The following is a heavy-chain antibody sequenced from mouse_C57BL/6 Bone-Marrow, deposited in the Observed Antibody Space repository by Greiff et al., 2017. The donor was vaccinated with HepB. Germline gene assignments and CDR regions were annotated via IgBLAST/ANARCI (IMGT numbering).Heavy chain of an antibody. CDR2: IDPSDSYT. V-gene: IGHV1-69*01. Sequence: RRAGAGRGRAGAGGGRAGKGSGYTVAGWGRGGVGGRPGQGLEWIGEIDPSDSYTNYNQKFKGKSTLTVDKSSSTAYMQLSSLTSEDSAVYYCARSGLYGSSYTYYAMDYWGQGTSVTVSS. CDR3: ARSGLYGSSYTYYAMDY. CDR1: GYTVAGWG. J-gene: IGHJ4*01. D-gene: IGHD1-1*01.